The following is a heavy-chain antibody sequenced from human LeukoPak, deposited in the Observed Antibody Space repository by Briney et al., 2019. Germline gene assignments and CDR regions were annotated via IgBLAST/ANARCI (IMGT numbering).Heavy chain of an antibody. D-gene: IGHD3-22*01. CDR1: GGSIRSGGYS. CDR2: IAYGGTT. J-gene: IGHJ4*02. CDR3: ARVSYYDSSGYYPRGCYFDY. V-gene: IGHV4-31*03. Sequence: KSSETLSLTCTVSGGSIRSGGYSWSWIRQHPGKGLEWIGYIAYGGTTLYNPSLKSRVTISVDTSKNLLSLNLTSVTAADTAVYYCARVSYYDSSGYYPRGCYFDYWGQGTLVTVSS.